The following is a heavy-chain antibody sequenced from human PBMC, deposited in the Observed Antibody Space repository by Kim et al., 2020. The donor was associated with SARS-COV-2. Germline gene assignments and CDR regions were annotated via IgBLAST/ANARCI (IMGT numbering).Heavy chain of an antibody. J-gene: IGHJ4*02. V-gene: IGHV3-23*01. Sequence: YGADYVKGRFTISRDNSKNTLYLQMNSLRAEDTAVYYCAKDASGSYYFDYWGQGTLVTVSS. CDR3: AKDASGSYYFDY. D-gene: IGHD1-26*01.